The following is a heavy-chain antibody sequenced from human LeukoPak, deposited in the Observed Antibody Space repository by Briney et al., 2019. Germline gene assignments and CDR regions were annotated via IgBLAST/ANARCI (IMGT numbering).Heavy chain of an antibody. CDR3: ARLIVVGPAATDGGPGDY. V-gene: IGHV4-31*03. Sequence: SETLSLTCTVSGGSIRSGGYYWSWIRQHPGKGLEWIGNIYYSGCTPYNPSLKSRVTISVDTSKNQFSLKLSSVTAADTAVYYCARLIVVGPAATDGGPGDYWGQGTLVTVSS. CDR1: GGSIRSGGYY. J-gene: IGHJ4*02. CDR2: IYYSGCT. D-gene: IGHD2-2*01.